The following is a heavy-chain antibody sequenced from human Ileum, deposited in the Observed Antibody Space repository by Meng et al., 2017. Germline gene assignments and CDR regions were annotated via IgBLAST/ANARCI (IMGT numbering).Heavy chain of an antibody. CDR1: GFTFSSCA. J-gene: IGHJ4*01. CDR3: AKGRTIAGTTRYFDY. V-gene: IGHV3-23*01. D-gene: IGHD1-20*01. Sequence: GESLKISCAASGFTFSSCAMTWVRQAPGKGLEWVSVISDSGGATFYADSVKGRFTISRDKSKNTMYLQMNSLRAEDTAVYYCAKGRTIAGTTRYFDYWGQGTLVTVSS. CDR2: ISDSGGAT.